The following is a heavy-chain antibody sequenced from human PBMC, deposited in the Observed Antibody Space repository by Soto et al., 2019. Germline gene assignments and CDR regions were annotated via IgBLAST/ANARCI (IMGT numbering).Heavy chain of an antibody. CDR3: AKARLWGGDGYNSYYYNAMDV. V-gene: IGHV3-9*01. D-gene: IGHD3-16*01. Sequence: GGFLRLSCAASGFTFDDYAGCWVRQGTGKGLEWVSGISWDSGRIGYADSVKGRFTISRDNAKNSLYLQMNSLRPEDTALYYCAKARLWGGDGYNSYYYNAMDVWGQGTTVTVSS. CDR1: GFTFDDYA. CDR2: ISWDSGRI. J-gene: IGHJ6*02.